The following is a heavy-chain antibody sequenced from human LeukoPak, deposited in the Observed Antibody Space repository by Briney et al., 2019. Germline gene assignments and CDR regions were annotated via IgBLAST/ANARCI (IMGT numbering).Heavy chain of an antibody. D-gene: IGHD6-6*01. CDR3: AKGGSSSNCYYMDV. Sequence: PGGSLRPSCAASGFTFSSYAMSWVRQAPGKGLEWVSAISGSGGSTYYADSVKGRFTISRDNSKNTLYLQMNSLRAEDTAVYYCAKGGSSSNCYYMDVWGKGTTVTVSS. V-gene: IGHV3-23*01. CDR1: GFTFSSYA. J-gene: IGHJ6*03. CDR2: ISGSGGST.